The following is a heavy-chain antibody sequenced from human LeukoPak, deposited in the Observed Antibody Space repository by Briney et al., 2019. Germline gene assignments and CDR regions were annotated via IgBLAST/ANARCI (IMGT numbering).Heavy chain of an antibody. CDR3: ARTGGVLTGHDAFDI. Sequence: PSETLSLTCTVSGGSISSGGYYWSWIRQPPGKGLEWIGYIYHSGSTYYNPSLKSRVTISVDRSKNQFSLKLSSVTAADTAVYYCARTGGVLTGHDAFDIWGQGTMVTVSS. D-gene: IGHD3-9*01. CDR2: IYHSGST. V-gene: IGHV4-30-2*01. CDR1: GGSISSGGYY. J-gene: IGHJ3*02.